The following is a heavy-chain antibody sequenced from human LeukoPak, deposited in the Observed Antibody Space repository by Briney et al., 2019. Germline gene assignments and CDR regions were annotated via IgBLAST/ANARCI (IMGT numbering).Heavy chain of an antibody. CDR1: GGSISSYY. CDR3: AREGRLLSYYFDY. J-gene: IGHJ4*02. Sequence: SETLSLTCTVSGGSISSYYWSWIRQPPGKGLEWIGYIYYSGSTNYNPSLKSRVTISVDTSKNQFSLKLSSVTAADTAVYYCAREGRLLSYYFDYWGQRTLVTVSS. V-gene: IGHV4-59*01. CDR2: IYYSGST. D-gene: IGHD2-21*02.